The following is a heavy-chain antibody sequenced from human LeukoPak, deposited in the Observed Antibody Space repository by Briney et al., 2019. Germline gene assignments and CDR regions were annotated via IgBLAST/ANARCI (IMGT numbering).Heavy chain of an antibody. J-gene: IGHJ5*02. Sequence: ASVTVSCKASGYTFSGYYIFWVRRAPGQGLEWMGWINPNSGGTNYAQAFKGRVTMTRDTSITTAYMELSTLRSDDTAVYYCALIGDHAWFDPWGQGTLVTVSS. CDR1: GYTFSGYY. CDR3: ALIGDHAWFDP. CDR2: INPNSGGT. D-gene: IGHD3-10*01. V-gene: IGHV1-2*02.